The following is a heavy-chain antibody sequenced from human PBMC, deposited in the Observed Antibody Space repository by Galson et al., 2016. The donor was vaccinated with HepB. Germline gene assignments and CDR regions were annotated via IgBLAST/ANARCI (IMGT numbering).Heavy chain of an antibody. CDR3: VRQGGYTGNFPLDS. D-gene: IGHD1-26*01. V-gene: IGHV3-23*01. Sequence: SLRLSCAASGFTFDNYAMNWVRQAPGKGLEWVSGIVGVGTTTFYADFVKGRLTVSRDNSQNMLYLQINNLRAEDTAVYYCVRQGGYTGNFPLDSWGQGTMVTVSS. CDR1: GFTFDNYA. CDR2: IVGVGTTT. J-gene: IGHJ4*02.